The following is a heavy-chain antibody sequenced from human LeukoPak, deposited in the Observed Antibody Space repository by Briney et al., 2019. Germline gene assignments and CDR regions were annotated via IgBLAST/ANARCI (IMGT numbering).Heavy chain of an antibody. CDR3: ARVPSYDSSGYYFGVRAFDI. CDR2: ISSSSSTI. J-gene: IGHJ3*02. Sequence: GGSLRLSCAASGFTFSSYSMNWVRQAPGKGLEWVSYISSSSSTIYYADSVKGRFTISRDNAKNSLYLQMNSLRAEDTAVYYCARVPSYDSSGYYFGVRAFDIWGQGTMVTVSS. D-gene: IGHD3-22*01. V-gene: IGHV3-48*01. CDR1: GFTFSSYS.